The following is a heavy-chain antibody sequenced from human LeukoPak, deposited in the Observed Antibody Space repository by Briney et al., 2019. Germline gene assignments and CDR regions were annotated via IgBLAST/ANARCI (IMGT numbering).Heavy chain of an antibody. CDR1: GGSISSGDYY. J-gene: IGHJ4*02. V-gene: IGHV4-30-4*08. CDR2: IYYRGST. Sequence: SETLSLTCTVSGGSISSGDYYWSWIRQPPGKVLELIGYIYYRGSTYYNPSLKRRSTISVNTSKNQFSMKLSSVTAADTAVYYCARAEWEILFDYWGQGTLVTVSS. CDR3: ARAEWEILFDY. D-gene: IGHD1-26*01.